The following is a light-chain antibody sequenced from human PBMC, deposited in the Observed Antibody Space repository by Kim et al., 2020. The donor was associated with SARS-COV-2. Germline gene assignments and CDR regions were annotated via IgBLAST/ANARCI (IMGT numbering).Light chain of an antibody. Sequence: SPGERATLSCRASQSVSRNLAWYQQKPGQAPRLLIYGASTRATGIPARFSGSGSGTEFTLTISSLQSEDFAVYYCQQYNNWPPATFGQGTKVDIK. CDR3: QQYNNWPPAT. CDR1: QSVSRN. CDR2: GAS. J-gene: IGKJ1*01. V-gene: IGKV3-15*01.